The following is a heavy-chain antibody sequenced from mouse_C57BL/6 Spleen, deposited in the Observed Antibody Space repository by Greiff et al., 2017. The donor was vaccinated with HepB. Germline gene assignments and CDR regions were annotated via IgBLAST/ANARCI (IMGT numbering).Heavy chain of an antibody. CDR1: GYSITSGYY. J-gene: IGHJ3*01. Sequence: EVQLQESGPGLVKPSQSLSLTCSVTGYSITSGYYWNWIRQFPGNKLEWMGYISYDGSNNYNPSLKNRISITRDTSKNQFFLKLNSVTTEDTATYYCAKAVTAAWFAYWGQGTLVTVSA. V-gene: IGHV3-6*01. CDR3: AKAVTAAWFAY. D-gene: IGHD2-1*01. CDR2: ISYDGSN.